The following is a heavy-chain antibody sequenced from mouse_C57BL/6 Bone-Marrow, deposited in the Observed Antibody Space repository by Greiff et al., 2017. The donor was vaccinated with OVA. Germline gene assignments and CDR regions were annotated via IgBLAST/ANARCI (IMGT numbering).Heavy chain of an antibody. CDR2: IDPSDSET. J-gene: IGHJ2*01. Sequence: QVQLQQPGAELVRPGSSVKLSCKASGYTFTSYWMHWVKQRPIQGLEWIGNIDPSDSETHYNQKFKDKATLTVDKSSSTAYMQLSSLTSEDSAVYYCARAEDDYDYYFDYWGQGTTLTVSS. CDR3: ARAEDDYDYYFDY. V-gene: IGHV1-52*01. D-gene: IGHD2-4*01. CDR1: GYTFTSYW.